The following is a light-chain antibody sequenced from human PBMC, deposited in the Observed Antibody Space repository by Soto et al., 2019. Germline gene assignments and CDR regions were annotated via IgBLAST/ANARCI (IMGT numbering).Light chain of an antibody. V-gene: IGLV2-23*01. Sequence: QSALTQPASVSGSPGQSITISCTGTSSEVGSYNLVSWYQQQPGKAPKLMIYEGSKRPSGVSNRFSGSKSGNTASLTISGLQAEDEADYYCCSYAGSSTYVVFGGGTKVTVL. J-gene: IGLJ2*01. CDR3: CSYAGSSTYVV. CDR2: EGS. CDR1: SSEVGSYNL.